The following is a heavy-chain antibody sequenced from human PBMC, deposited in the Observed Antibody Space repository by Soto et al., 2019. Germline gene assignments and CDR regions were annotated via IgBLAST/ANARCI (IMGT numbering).Heavy chain of an antibody. CDR3: THAMLYCTGGSCTTWFDY. CDR2: IYWDDDK. D-gene: IGHD2-15*01. Sequence: QITLKESGPPLVKPTQTLTLTCTFSGFSLGTSGVGVGWIRQPAGKALEWLALIYWDDDKRYSPSLNSRLTITKDTSKNQVVLTMTNMDPVDTATYYCTHAMLYCTGGSCTTWFDYWGQGTPVTVSS. J-gene: IGHJ4*02. CDR1: GFSLGTSGVG. V-gene: IGHV2-5*02.